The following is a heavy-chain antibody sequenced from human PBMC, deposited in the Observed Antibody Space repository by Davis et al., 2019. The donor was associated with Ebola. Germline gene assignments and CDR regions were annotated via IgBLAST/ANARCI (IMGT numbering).Heavy chain of an antibody. D-gene: IGHD6-19*01. V-gene: IGHV1-18*04. CDR1: GYTFTGYY. Sequence: ASVKVSCKASGYTFTGYYMHWVRQAPGQGLEWMGWISAYNGNTNYAQKLQGRVTMTTDTSTSTAYMELRSLRSDDTAVYYCARAGGSGWYGGGWFDPWGQGTLVTVSS. J-gene: IGHJ5*02. CDR3: ARAGGSGWYGGGWFDP. CDR2: ISAYNGNT.